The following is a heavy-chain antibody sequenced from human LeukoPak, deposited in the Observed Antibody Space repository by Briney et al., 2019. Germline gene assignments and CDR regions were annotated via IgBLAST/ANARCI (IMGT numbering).Heavy chain of an antibody. D-gene: IGHD3-10*01. CDR3: ARAYYYGSGSFTQHFPDDNYYYYMDV. V-gene: IGHV1-69*05. CDR1: GGTFGSYA. Sequence: ASVKVSCKASGGTFGSYAISWVRQAPGQGLEWMGGIIPIFGTANYAQKFQGRVTITTDESTSTAYMELSSLRSEDTAVYYCARAYYYGSGSFTQHFPDDNYYYYMDVWGKGTTVTVSS. J-gene: IGHJ6*03. CDR2: IIPIFGTA.